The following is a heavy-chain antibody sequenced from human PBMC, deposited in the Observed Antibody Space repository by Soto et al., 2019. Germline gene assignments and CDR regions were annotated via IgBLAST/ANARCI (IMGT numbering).Heavy chain of an antibody. D-gene: IGHD3-10*01. CDR2: IIPIFGTA. CDR1: GGTFSSYA. CDR3: ASWVRGRTSGYFDY. V-gene: IGHV1-69*06. J-gene: IGHJ4*02. Sequence: QVQLVQSGAEVKKPGSSVKVSCKASGGTFSSYAISWVRQAPGQGLEWMGGIIPIFGTANYAQKFQCRVTITADKSTSTAYMELSSLRSEDTAVYYCASWVRGRTSGYFDYWGQGTLVTVSS.